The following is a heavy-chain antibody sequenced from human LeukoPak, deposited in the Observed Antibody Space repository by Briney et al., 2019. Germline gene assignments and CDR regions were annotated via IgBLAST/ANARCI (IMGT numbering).Heavy chain of an antibody. CDR1: GGTFSSYA. D-gene: IGHD3-3*01. CDR2: IIPIFGTA. V-gene: IGHV1-69*01. J-gene: IGHJ6*02. CDR3: ARGRYYDFWSGYYPDYYYGMDV. Sequence: GSSVKVSCKASGGTFSSYAISWVRQAPGQGLEWMGGIIPIFGTANYAQKFQGRVTITADESTSTAYMELSSLRSEDTAVYYCARGRYYDFWSGYYPDYYYGMDVWGRGTTVTVSS.